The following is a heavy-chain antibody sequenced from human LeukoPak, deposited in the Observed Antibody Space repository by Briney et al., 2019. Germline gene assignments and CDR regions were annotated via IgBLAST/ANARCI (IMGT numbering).Heavy chain of an antibody. J-gene: IGHJ4*02. CDR2: ISYDGSNK. CDR1: GFTFSSYG. Sequence: GGSLRLSCAASGFTFSSYGMHWVRQAPGKGLEWVAVISYDGSNKYYADSVKGRFTISRDNSKNTLYLQMNSLTAEDTAVYYCARDRYDYVWGNYRYGLSPHLDYWGQGTLVTVSS. D-gene: IGHD3-16*02. CDR3: ARDRYDYVWGNYRYGLSPHLDY. V-gene: IGHV3-30*03.